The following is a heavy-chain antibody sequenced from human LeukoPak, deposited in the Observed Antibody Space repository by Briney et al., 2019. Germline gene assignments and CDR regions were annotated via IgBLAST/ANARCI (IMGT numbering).Heavy chain of an antibody. J-gene: IGHJ6*03. CDR2: TYYRSKWYN. CDR3: ARGSGDSSSWMGYYYYYMDV. D-gene: IGHD6-13*01. CDR1: GDSVSSNSAA. Sequence: SQTLSLTCAISGDSVSSNSAAWNWIRQSPSRGLEWLGRTYYRSKWYNDYAVSVKSRITINPDTSKNQFSLQLNSVTPEDTAVYYCARGSGDSSSWMGYYYYYMDVWGKGITVTVSS. V-gene: IGHV6-1*01.